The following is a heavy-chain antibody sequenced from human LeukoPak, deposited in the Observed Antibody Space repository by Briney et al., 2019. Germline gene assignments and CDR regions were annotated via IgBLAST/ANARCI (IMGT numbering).Heavy chain of an antibody. CDR3: ARGMSATSGYLELEY. D-gene: IGHD3-22*01. CDR2: MWYDGSNQ. J-gene: IGHJ4*02. CDR1: GFTFRSYA. Sequence: SGGSLRLSCVASGFTFRSYAMHWVRQAPGKGPEWVALMWYDGSNQYYSDSVKGRFTISRDNSKNTLYLQMNSLRAEDTAVYYCARGMSATSGYLELEYWGQGALVTVST. V-gene: IGHV3-33*01.